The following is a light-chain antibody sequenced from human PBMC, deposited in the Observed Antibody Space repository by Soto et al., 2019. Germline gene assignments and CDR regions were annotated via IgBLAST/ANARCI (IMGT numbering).Light chain of an antibody. CDR1: QNIGRY. J-gene: IGKJ2*01. CDR3: QQSCSAPRT. CDR2: DVS. Sequence: DIQMTQSPSSLSASVGDRVTVTCRASQNIGRYLNWYQQKPGKAPKLLIYDVSSLQTGVPSRFSGDGSGTDFTLTISGLQPEDFANYYCQQSCSAPRTVGQGPKLEI. V-gene: IGKV1-39*01.